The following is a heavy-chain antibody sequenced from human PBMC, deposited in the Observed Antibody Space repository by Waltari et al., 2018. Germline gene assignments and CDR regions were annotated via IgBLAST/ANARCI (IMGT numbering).Heavy chain of an antibody. CDR2: INHSGLT. CDR3: ARGGGLLRGVSGYGYGMDV. J-gene: IGHJ6*02. V-gene: IGHV4-38-2*01. CDR1: GYSISSGYY. D-gene: IGHD3-10*01. Sequence: QVQLQESGPRLVTPSETLSLHCAVSGYSISSGYYWDWIRQPPGKGLEWMGTINHSGLTYYNPSLKSRVTISVDTSKNHFSLEMRSVTAADTAVYYCARGGGLLRGVSGYGYGMDVWGQGTTVTVSS.